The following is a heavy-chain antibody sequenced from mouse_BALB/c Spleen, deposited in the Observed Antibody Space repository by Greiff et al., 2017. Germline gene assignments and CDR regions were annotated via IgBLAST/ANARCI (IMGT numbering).Heavy chain of an antibody. CDR2: IYPGSGST. CDR1: GYNFTSYW. CDR3: ARDGYYYFDY. Sequence: QVQLQQPGAELVKPGTSVTLSCKASGYNFTSYWINWVKLRPGQGLEWIGDIYPGSGSTNYNEKFKSKATLTVDTSSSTAYMQLSSLASEDSALYYCARDGYYYFDYWGQGTTLTVSS. V-gene: IGHV1-55*01. J-gene: IGHJ2*01. D-gene: IGHD2-3*01.